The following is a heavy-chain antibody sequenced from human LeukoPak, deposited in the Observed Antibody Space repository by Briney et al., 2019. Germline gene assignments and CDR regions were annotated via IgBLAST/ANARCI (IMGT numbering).Heavy chain of an antibody. Sequence: GGSLRLSCAASAFTFSGYWMHWVRQAPGKGLVWVSRINSDGYSTNYADSVKGRFTISRDNSKNTLYLQMNSLRAEDTAVYYCAKDRRIQLWLGFDYRGQGTLVTVSS. CDR3: AKDRRIQLWLGFDY. J-gene: IGHJ4*02. CDR2: INSDGYST. D-gene: IGHD5-18*01. CDR1: AFTFSGYW. V-gene: IGHV3-74*01.